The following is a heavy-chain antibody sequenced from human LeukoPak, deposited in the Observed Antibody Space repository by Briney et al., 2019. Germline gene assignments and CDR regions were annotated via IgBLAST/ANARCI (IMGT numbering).Heavy chain of an antibody. V-gene: IGHV3-23*01. CDR3: AKGRLLWFGELIDY. CDR2: ISGSGGST. J-gene: IGHJ4*02. CDR1: GFTFSSYA. Sequence: QTGGSLRLSCAASGFTFSSYAMSWVRQAPGKGLEWVSAISGSGGSTYYADSVKGRFTISRDNSKNTLYLQMNSLRAEDTAVYYCAKGRLLWFGELIDYWGQGTLVTVSS. D-gene: IGHD3-10*01.